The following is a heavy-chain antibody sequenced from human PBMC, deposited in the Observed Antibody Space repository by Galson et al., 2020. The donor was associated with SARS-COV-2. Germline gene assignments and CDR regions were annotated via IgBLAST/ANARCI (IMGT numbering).Heavy chain of an antibody. D-gene: IGHD5-12*01. V-gene: IGHV3-23*01. J-gene: IGHJ3*02. CDR2: ISGSGGST. CDR3: ARLATMGPRDAFDI. CDR1: GFTFSSYA. Sequence: GESLKISCAASGFTFSSYAMSWVRQAPGKGLEWVSAISGSGGSTYYADSVKGRFTISRDNSKNTLYLQMNSLRAEDTAVYYCARLATMGPRDAFDIWGQGTMVTVSS.